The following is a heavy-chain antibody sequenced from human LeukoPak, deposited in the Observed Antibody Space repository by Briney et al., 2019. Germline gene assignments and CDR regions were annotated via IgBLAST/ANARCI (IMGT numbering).Heavy chain of an antibody. J-gene: IGHJ4*02. Sequence: SETLSLTCTVSGGPMNNYYWSWIRQSPGKGLDWVGYIYHTGSATYKPSLKSRVTLSLDASKNQFSLRLNSVTAADTAVYYCARGRGDSKGTSFDFWGQGTLVTVSS. CDR3: ARGRGDSKGTSFDF. D-gene: IGHD3-22*01. V-gene: IGHV4-59*01. CDR1: GGPMNNYY. CDR2: IYHTGSA.